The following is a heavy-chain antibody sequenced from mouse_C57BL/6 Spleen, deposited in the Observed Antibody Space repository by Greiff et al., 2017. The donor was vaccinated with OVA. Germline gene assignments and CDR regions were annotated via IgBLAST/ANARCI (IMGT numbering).Heavy chain of an antibody. CDR3: ARYYYGSTYAMDY. D-gene: IGHD1-1*01. Sequence: VQLQQPGTELVKPGASVKLSCKASGYTFTSYWLHWVKQRPGQGLEWIGNINPSNGGTNYNEKFKSKATLTVDKSSSTAYMQLSSLTSENSAVYYCARYYYGSTYAMDYWGQGTSVTVSS. V-gene: IGHV1-53*01. CDR1: GYTFTSYW. CDR2: INPSNGGT. J-gene: IGHJ4*01.